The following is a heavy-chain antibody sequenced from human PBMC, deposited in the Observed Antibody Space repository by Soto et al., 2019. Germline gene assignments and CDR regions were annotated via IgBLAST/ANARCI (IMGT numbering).Heavy chain of an antibody. J-gene: IGHJ5*02. CDR2: FYYSEST. V-gene: IGHV4-39*01. D-gene: IGHD6-19*01. CDR3: ARQSSGWYKGFDP. Sequence: SETLSLTCAVSGGSISSSSYYWGWIRQPPGKGLEWIGSFYYSESTYYNPSLKSRVTISVDTSKNQFSLKLSSVTAAETAVYYCARQSSGWYKGFDPWGQGTLVNGSS. CDR1: GGSISSSSYY.